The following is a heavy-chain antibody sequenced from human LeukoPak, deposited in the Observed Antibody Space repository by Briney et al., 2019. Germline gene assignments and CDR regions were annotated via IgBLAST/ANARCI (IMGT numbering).Heavy chain of an antibody. V-gene: IGHV3-53*01. CDR1: GFTVSSNY. J-gene: IGHJ6*03. CDR2: IYSGGNT. D-gene: IGHD2-2*01. CDR3: ARGDVVVPAATPFSYYYYMDV. Sequence: GGSLRLSCAASGFTVSSNYMSWVRQAPGKGLEWVSVIYSGGNTYYADSVKGRFTISRDNSKNTLYLQMNSLRAEDTAVYYCARGDVVVPAATPFSYYYYMDVWGKGTTVTVSS.